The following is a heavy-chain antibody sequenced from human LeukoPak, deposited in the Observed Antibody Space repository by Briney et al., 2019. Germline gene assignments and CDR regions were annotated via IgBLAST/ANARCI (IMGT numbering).Heavy chain of an antibody. D-gene: IGHD1-7*01. CDR1: GGSISSGGYY. CDR2: IYYSGST. CDR3: AGFNYIGWFDP. J-gene: IGHJ5*02. V-gene: IGHV4-31*03. Sequence: SETLSLTCTVSGGSISSGGYYWSWIRQHPGKGLEWIGYIYYSGSTYYNPSLKSRVTISVDTSKNQFSLKLSSVTAADTAVYYCAGFNYIGWFDPWGQGTLVTVSS.